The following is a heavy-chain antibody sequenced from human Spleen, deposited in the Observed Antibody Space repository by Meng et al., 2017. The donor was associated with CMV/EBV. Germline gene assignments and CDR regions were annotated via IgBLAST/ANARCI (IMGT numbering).Heavy chain of an antibody. CDR2: IYYRGTT. V-gene: IGHV4-61*01. Sequence: VSSTSYFWSWIRQPPGGGLEWIGYIYYRGTTNYNPSLKSRVTVLVDTSKNQFSLRLSSVTAADTAAYYCASLARFCSGTSCLIFDYWSQGTLVTVSS. D-gene: IGHD2-2*01. J-gene: IGHJ4*02. CDR1: VSSTSYF. CDR3: ASLARFCSGTSCLIFDY.